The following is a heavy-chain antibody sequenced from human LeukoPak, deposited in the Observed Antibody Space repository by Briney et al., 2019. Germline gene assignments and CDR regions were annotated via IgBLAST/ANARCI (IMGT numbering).Heavy chain of an antibody. J-gene: IGHJ4*02. Sequence: PGGSLRLSCAASGSTFSNYAMSWVRQAPGKGLEWVSSITSGGGSTYYADSVKGRLTISRDNFKNTLYLQMSSLRDEDTAVYYCATYSRSLDYWGQGTLVTVSS. CDR2: ITSGGGST. CDR3: ATYSRSLDY. CDR1: GSTFSNYA. D-gene: IGHD6-13*01. V-gene: IGHV3-23*01.